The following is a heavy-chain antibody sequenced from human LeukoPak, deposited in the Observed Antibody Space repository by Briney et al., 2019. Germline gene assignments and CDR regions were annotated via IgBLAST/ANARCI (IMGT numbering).Heavy chain of an antibody. CDR1: GASISPYN. J-gene: IGHJ5*02. D-gene: IGHD3-3*01. Sequence: SETLSLTCTVSGASISPYNWNWIRQPPGKGLEWIGYIYYSGSTNYNPSLKSRVTISVDTSKNQFSLKLSSVTAADTAVYYCARDKLRTYDFWSGYSNWFDPWGQGTLVTVSS. V-gene: IGHV4-59*12. CDR3: ARDKLRTYDFWSGYSNWFDP. CDR2: IYYSGST.